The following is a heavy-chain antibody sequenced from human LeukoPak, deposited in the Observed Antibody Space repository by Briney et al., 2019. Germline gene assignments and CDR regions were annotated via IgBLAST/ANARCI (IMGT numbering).Heavy chain of an antibody. J-gene: IGHJ4*02. V-gene: IGHV3-74*01. CDR3: AREIGGGLHYFDY. Sequence: GGSLRLSCAASGFTFSRYWMHWLRQGPGKGLVWVSRISTDGSSSTYADSVKGRFTISRDNGKNTLYLQMNSLRAEDTAIYYCAREIGGGLHYFDYWGQGTLVTVSS. CDR1: GFTFSRYW. D-gene: IGHD3-16*01. CDR2: ISTDGSSS.